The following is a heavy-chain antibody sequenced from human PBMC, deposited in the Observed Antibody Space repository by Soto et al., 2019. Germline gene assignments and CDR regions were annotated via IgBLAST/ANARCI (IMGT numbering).Heavy chain of an antibody. CDR2: IYYSGST. J-gene: IGHJ4*02. V-gene: IGHV4-59*01. CDR1: GGSISSYY. Sequence: SETLSLTCTVSGGSISSYYWIWIRQPPGKGLEWIGYIYYSGSTNYNPSLKSRVTISVDTSKNQFSLKLSSVTAADTAVYYCASYYYDSSGYPFDYWGQGTLVTVSS. D-gene: IGHD3-22*01. CDR3: ASYYYDSSGYPFDY.